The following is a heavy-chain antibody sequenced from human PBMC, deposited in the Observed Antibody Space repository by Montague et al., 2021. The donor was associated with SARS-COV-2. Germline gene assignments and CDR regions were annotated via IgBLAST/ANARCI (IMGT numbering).Heavy chain of an antibody. CDR2: IWHGGST. Sequence: SETLSLTCTVSHYSITYAYYCGWVRQPPGKGLEWIGNIWHGGSTYYNPSLKSRVTISVDTSKNQFSLKLTSVTAADTAVYYCARTSQYCDTTSCYLPNAMDVWGQGTTVTVS. CDR3: ARTSQYCDTTSCYLPNAMDV. J-gene: IGHJ6*02. V-gene: IGHV4-38-2*02. D-gene: IGHD2-2*01. CDR1: HYSITYAYY.